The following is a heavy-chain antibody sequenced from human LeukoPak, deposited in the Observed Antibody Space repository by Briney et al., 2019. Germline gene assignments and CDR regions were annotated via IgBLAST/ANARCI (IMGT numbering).Heavy chain of an antibody. Sequence: GGSLRLSCAASGFTLSSYAMSWVRQAPGKGLEWVSAISGSGGSTYYADSVKGRFTISRDNSKNTLYLQMNSLRAEDTAVYYCAKGNSQETLCYWGQGTLVTVSS. CDR1: GFTLSSYA. J-gene: IGHJ4*02. CDR2: ISGSGGST. V-gene: IGHV3-23*01. CDR3: AKGNSQETLCY. D-gene: IGHD4-23*01.